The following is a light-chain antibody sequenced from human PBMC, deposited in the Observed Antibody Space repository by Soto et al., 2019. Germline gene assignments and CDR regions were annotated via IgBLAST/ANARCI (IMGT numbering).Light chain of an antibody. CDR2: GAS. V-gene: IGKV3-20*01. CDR1: QSVRSNS. Sequence: PGESATLSCTASQSVRSNSLAWYQQKPGQAPRVLMFGASGRATGTPPRFSGRGSGTDFTLTISRLEPEDFAVYYWQQYGTSPLTFGGGTKVDI. CDR3: QQYGTSPLT. J-gene: IGKJ4*01.